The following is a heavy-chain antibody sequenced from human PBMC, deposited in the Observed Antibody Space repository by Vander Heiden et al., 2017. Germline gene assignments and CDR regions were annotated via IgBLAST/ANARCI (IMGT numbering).Heavy chain of an antibody. D-gene: IGHD7-27*01. Sequence: EVQLLESGGGLVQPGGSLRLSCAASGFTFSTYAMTLVRQAPGKGLQWVSSISGSGGTTYYADSVKGRFTISRDNSKNTLYVQMNSLRAEDTAMYYCAKEWAGDPLWWGQGTLVTVSS. CDR2: ISGSGGTT. V-gene: IGHV3-23*01. CDR3: AKEWAGDPLW. J-gene: IGHJ4*02. CDR1: GFTFSTYA.